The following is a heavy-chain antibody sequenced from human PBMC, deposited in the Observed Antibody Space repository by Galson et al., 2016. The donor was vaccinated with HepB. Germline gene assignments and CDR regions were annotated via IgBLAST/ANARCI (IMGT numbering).Heavy chain of an antibody. Sequence: LRLSCAASGFPFGVYAMSWFRQAPGKGLEWVGFIRSNTYGGTTEYDASVKGRFTISRDDSNCIAYLQMNRLKTEDTAVYYCTPTWLGVETSSWGQGTLVTVSS. CDR2: IRSNTYGGTT. D-gene: IGHD1-26*01. CDR1: GFPFGVYA. CDR3: TPTWLGVETSS. J-gene: IGHJ4*02. V-gene: IGHV3-49*03.